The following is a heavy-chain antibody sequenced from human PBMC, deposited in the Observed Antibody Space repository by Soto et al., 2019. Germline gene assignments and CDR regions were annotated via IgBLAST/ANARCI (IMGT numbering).Heavy chain of an antibody. D-gene: IGHD6-13*01. V-gene: IGHV1-69*06. CDR2: MIPIFGTA. CDR3: ATDKAAQGYSTSCRWNWFDY. Sequence: SVKVSCKASGGTFSSYAISWVRQATGQGLEWMGGMIPIFGTASYAQKFQGRVTMTADKSINTAYMELSSLRSEDTAVYYCATDKAAQGYSTSCRWNWFDYWGQGTLVTVSS. J-gene: IGHJ5*01. CDR1: GGTFSSYA.